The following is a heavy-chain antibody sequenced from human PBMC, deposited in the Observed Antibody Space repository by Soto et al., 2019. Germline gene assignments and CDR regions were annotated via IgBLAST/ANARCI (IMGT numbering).Heavy chain of an antibody. CDR1: GGTFSSYA. CDR3: ARDPRPPSGWLGFWEYGMDV. Sequence: GASVKVSCKASGGTFSSYAISWVRQAPGQGLEWMGWVNPDNGGTTSAQKFQGRVTMTRDMSVTTAYMELSRLTSDDTAVFYCARDPRPPSGWLGFWEYGMDVWGQGTTVTVSS. V-gene: IGHV1-2*02. CDR2: VNPDNGGT. D-gene: IGHD3-3*01. J-gene: IGHJ6*02.